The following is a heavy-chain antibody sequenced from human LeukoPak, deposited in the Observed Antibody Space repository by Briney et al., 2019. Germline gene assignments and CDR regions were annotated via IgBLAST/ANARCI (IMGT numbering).Heavy chain of an antibody. V-gene: IGHV3-74*01. CDR2: INSDGSST. CDR3: ARRPLPAAISYHFDY. J-gene: IGHJ4*01. Sequence: GGSLSLSCAVSGFTLSSYWMHWVRQAPGKGLVWVSRINSDGSSTSYADSVKGRFTISRDNAKNTLYLQMNSLRAEDTAVYYCARRPLPAAISYHFDYWGHGTPVTVSS. CDR1: GFTLSSYW. D-gene: IGHD2-2*01.